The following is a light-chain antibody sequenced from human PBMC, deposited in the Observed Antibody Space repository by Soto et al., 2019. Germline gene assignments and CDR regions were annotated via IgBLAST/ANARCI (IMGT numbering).Light chain of an antibody. V-gene: IGKV1-5*03. Sequence: DIQMTQSPSTLSASVGDRVTITCRASQSISSWLAWYQQKPGKAPKLLIYKGSSLESGVPSRFSGSGSGTEITLTISSLPPDEFAAYYGQQFNCYSWTFGHGPEVEIK. J-gene: IGKJ1*01. CDR3: QQFNCYSWT. CDR1: QSISSW. CDR2: KGS.